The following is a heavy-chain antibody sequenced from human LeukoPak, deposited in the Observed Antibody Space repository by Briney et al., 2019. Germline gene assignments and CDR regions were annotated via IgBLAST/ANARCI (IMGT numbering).Heavy chain of an antibody. Sequence: PGGSLRLSCAASGFTFSNYAMYWVRQAPGKGLEWVSVISYDGSNKYYADSVKGRFTISRDNSKNTLYLQMNSLRAEDTAVYYCARVGPLTGSGFDYWGQGTLVTVSS. V-gene: IGHV3-30-3*01. CDR1: GFTFSNYA. CDR3: ARVGPLTGSGFDY. J-gene: IGHJ4*02. D-gene: IGHD3-9*01. CDR2: ISYDGSNK.